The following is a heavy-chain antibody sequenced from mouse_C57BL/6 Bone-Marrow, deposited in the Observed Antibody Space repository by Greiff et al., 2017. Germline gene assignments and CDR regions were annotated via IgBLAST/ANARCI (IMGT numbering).Heavy chain of an antibody. V-gene: IGHV1-69*01. CDR1: GYTFTSYW. D-gene: IGHD1-3*01. CDR3: AREKSSPLEWYFDV. CDR2: IDPSDSYT. Sequence: VQLQQPGAELVMPGASVKLSCKASGYTFTSYWMHWVKQRPGQGLEWIGEIDPSDSYTNYNQKFKGKSTLTVDKSSSTAYMQLSSLTSEDSAVYYCAREKSSPLEWYFDVWGTETTDTVSS. J-gene: IGHJ1*03.